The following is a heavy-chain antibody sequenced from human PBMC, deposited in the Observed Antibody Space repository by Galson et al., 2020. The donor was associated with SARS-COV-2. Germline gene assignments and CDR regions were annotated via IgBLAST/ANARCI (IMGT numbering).Heavy chain of an antibody. Sequence: ASVKVSCEAFGYTFTSCYMHWVRQAPGQGLEWMGIMNPSSGSTTYAQKFQGRISMSRDTSTNTVYMELSSLRSEDTAVYYCARTCIVATGPIDPWGQGTLVIVSS. CDR3: ARTCIVATGPIDP. CDR1: GYTFTSCY. CDR2: MNPSSGST. D-gene: IGHD6-13*01. J-gene: IGHJ5*02. V-gene: IGHV1-46*01.